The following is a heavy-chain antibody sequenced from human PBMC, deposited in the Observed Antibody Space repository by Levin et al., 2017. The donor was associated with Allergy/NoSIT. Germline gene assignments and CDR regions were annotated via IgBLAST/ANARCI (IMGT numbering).Heavy chain of an antibody. CDR2: IHYSGST. CDR3: ARVLRGGNSGYAFDI. CDR1: GGSISSYY. J-gene: IGHJ3*02. V-gene: IGHV4-59*01. Sequence: SQTLSLTCTVSGGSISSYYWSWIRQPPGKGLEWIGYIHYSGSTSYNPSLQSRVTISVDTSKNQFSLKLTSVTATDTALYYCARVLRGGNSGYAFDIWGQGTMVTVSS. D-gene: IGHD4-23*01.